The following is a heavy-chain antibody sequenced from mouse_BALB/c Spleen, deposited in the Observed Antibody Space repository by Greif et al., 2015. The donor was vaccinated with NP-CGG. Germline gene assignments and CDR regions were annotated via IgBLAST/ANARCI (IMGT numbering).Heavy chain of an antibody. V-gene: IGHV14-3*02. Sequence: VQLQQSGAELVKPGASVKLSCTASGFNIKDTYMHWVKQRPEQGLEWIGRIDPANGNTKYDPKFQGKATITADTSPNTAYLQLSSLTSEDTAVYYCARGGGATSYAMDYWGQGTSVTVSS. CDR2: IDPANGNT. CDR3: ARGGGATSYAMDY. J-gene: IGHJ4*01. CDR1: GFNIKDTY. D-gene: IGHD1-1*01.